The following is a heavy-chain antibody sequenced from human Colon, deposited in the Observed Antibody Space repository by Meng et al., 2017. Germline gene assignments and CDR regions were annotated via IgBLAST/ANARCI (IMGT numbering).Heavy chain of an antibody. Sequence: GQAVSSWVAVKLPAAYVQVSCKASGSPFSDEHMPWVRQAPGQGLEWMGWIKPNSGGASYPQKFQGRVTMTRDSSINTAYMELYRLTSDDTAVYYCARSGSASGRLYWGQGTLVTVSS. CDR3: ARSGSASGRLY. J-gene: IGHJ4*02. CDR2: IKPNSGGA. CDR1: GSPFSDEH. D-gene: IGHD3-10*01. V-gene: IGHV1-2*02.